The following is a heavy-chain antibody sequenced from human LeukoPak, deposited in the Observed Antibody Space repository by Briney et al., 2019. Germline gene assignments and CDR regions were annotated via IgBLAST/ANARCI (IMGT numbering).Heavy chain of an antibody. CDR1: SGFIISSDYY. J-gene: IGHJ4*02. D-gene: IGHD3-22*01. CDR3: ARRPRSGYYLDY. Sequence: SETLSLTCTVSSGFIISSDYYWGWIRQSPGKGLEWIGSIHYSGSAYYSPSLKSRVAISIDPSKNQFSLKLSSVTAADTAVYFCARRPRSGYYLDYWGQGTLVTV. V-gene: IGHV4-39*01. CDR2: IHYSGSA.